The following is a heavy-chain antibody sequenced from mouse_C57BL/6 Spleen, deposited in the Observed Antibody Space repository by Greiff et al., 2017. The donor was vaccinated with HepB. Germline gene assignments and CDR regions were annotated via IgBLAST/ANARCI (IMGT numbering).Heavy chain of an antibody. J-gene: IGHJ4*01. CDR3: AREGQLRAMDY. V-gene: IGHV5-4*01. D-gene: IGHD3-2*02. Sequence: EVKLVESGGGLVKPGGSLKLSCAASGFTFSSYAMSWVRQTPEKRLGWVATISDGGSYTYYPDNVKGRFTISRDNAKNNLYLQMSHLKSEDTAMYYCAREGQLRAMDYWGQGTSVTVSS. CDR1: GFTFSSYA. CDR2: ISDGGSYT.